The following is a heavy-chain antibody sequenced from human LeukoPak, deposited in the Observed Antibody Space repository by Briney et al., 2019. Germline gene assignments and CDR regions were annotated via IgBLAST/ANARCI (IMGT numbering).Heavy chain of an antibody. V-gene: IGHV1-8*01. CDR2: MNPNSGNT. CDR1: GYTFTSYD. J-gene: IGHJ4*02. D-gene: IGHD3-22*01. Sequence: ASVEVSCKASGYTFTSYDINWVRQATGQGLEWMGWMNPNSGNTGYAQKFQGRVTMTRNTSISTAYMELSSLRSEDTAVYYCARERYYDSSGYYYYFDYWGQGTLVTVSS. CDR3: ARERYYDSSGYYYYFDY.